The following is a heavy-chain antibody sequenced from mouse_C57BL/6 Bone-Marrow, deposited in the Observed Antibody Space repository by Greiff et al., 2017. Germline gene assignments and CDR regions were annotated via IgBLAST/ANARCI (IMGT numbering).Heavy chain of an antibody. V-gene: IGHV14-4*01. CDR2: IDPENGDT. CDR3: VITTVVATYDAMDY. D-gene: IGHD1-1*01. J-gene: IGHJ4*01. Sequence: VQLKESGAELVRPGASVKLSCTASGFNIKDNYMHWVKQRPEQGLEWIGWIDPENGDTEYASKFQGKATITADTSSNTAYLQLSSLTSEDTAVYYCVITTVVATYDAMDYWGQGTSVTVSS. CDR1: GFNIKDNY.